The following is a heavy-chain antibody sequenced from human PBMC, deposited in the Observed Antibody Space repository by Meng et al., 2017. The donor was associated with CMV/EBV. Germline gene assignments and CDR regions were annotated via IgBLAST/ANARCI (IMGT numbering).Heavy chain of an antibody. J-gene: IGHJ6*02. CDR3: ARTPQLAGYYYYGMDV. V-gene: IGHV2-70*20. CDR2: IDWDDDK. CDR1: GFSLSTSGMC. Sequence: SGPTLVKPTQTLTLTCTFSGFSLSTSGMCVSWVRQPPGKALEWLALIDWDDDKYYSTSLKTRLTISKDTSKNQVVLTMTNMDPVDTATCYCARTPQLAGYYYYGMDVWGQGTTVTVSS. D-gene: IGHD6-6*01.